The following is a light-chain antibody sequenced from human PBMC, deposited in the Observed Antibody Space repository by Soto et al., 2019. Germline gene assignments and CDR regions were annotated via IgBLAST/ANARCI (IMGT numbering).Light chain of an antibody. J-gene: IGKJ1*01. CDR2: DAS. Sequence: DIQMTQSPSTLSASVGYRGTITCRASQSISSWLAWYQQKPGKAPKLLIYDASSLESGVPSRFSGSGSGTEFTLTISGLQSEDFAVYYCQEYDNWPPWTFGQGTKVDIK. CDR3: QEYDNWPPWT. V-gene: IGKV1-5*01. CDR1: QSISSW.